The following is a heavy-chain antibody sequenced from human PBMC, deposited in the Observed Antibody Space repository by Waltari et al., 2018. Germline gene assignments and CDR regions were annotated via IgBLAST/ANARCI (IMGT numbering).Heavy chain of an antibody. CDR2: IYYSGST. CDR3: ARSTFNWYFDL. CDR1: GGSLRSSSYY. Sequence: QLQLQESGPGLVKPSETLSLTCTVSGGSLRSSSYYWGWIRQPPGKGLEWIGSIYYSGSTYYNPSLKSRVTISVDTSKNQFSLKLSSVTAADTAVYYCARSTFNWYFDLWGRGTLVTVSS. J-gene: IGHJ2*01. V-gene: IGHV4-39*01.